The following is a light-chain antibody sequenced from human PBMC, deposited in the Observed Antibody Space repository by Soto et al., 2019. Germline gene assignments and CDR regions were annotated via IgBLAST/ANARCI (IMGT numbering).Light chain of an antibody. V-gene: IGLV2-14*03. Sequence: QSALTQPASVSGSPGQSIAISGTGSNSDVGGYNYVAWYQQHPGKAPKLVIYDVSNRPSGVSNRFSGSKSGNTASLTISGLQAEDEADYYCSSYTSSSTYVFGTGTKLTVL. CDR3: SSYTSSSTYV. CDR1: NSDVGGYNY. J-gene: IGLJ1*01. CDR2: DVS.